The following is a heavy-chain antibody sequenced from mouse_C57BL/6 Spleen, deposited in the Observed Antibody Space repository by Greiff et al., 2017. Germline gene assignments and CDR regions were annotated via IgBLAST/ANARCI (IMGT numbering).Heavy chain of an antibody. V-gene: IGHV2-5*01. Sequence: VMLVESGPGLVQPSQSLSITCTVSGFSLTSYGVHWVRQSPGKGLEWLGVIWRGGSTDYNAAFMSRLSITKDNSKSQVFFKMNSLQADDTAIYYCAKNRENDYDGVYFDYWGQGTTLTVSS. CDR2: IWRGGST. CDR1: GFSLTSYG. D-gene: IGHD2-4*01. CDR3: AKNRENDYDGVYFDY. J-gene: IGHJ2*01.